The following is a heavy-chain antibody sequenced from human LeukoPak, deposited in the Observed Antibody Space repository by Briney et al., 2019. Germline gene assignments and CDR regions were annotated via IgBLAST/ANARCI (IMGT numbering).Heavy chain of an antibody. J-gene: IGHJ1*01. CDR1: GYTFTSYG. CDR3: ARDGPWLTTQYFQH. D-gene: IGHD3-9*01. Sequence: GSVKVSCKASGYTFTSYGISWVRQAPGQGLEWMGWISAYNGNTNYAQKLQGRVTMTTDTSTSTAYMELRSLRSDDTAVYYCARDGPWLTTQYFQHWGQGTLVTVSS. V-gene: IGHV1-18*01. CDR2: ISAYNGNT.